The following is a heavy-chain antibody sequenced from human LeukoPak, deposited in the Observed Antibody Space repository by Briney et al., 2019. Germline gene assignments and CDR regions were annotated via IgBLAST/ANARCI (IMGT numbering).Heavy chain of an antibody. D-gene: IGHD3-9*01. CDR2: ISAYNGNT. J-gene: IGHJ3*02. CDR1: GYTFTSYG. CDR3: ARKVDPRAFDI. Sequence: ASVKVSCKASGYTFTSYGISWVRQAPGQGLEWMGWISAYNGNTNYAQKLQGRVTMTRDTSTSTVYMELSSLRSEDTAVYYCARKVDPRAFDIWGQGTMVTVSS. V-gene: IGHV1-18*01.